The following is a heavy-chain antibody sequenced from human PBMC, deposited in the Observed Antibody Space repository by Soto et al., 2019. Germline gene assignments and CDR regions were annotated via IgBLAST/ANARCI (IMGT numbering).Heavy chain of an antibody. CDR1: GFIFNNYG. V-gene: IGHV3-33*01. CDR3: ARGYSSGYSAFDY. D-gene: IGHD3-22*01. Sequence: WGSLRLSCAASGFIFNNYGMHWVRQAPGKGLEWVALIYYDGTSKYYADSVKGRFTISRDNSRDTLYLQVNSLRAEDTAVYYCARGYSSGYSAFDYWGQGAPVTVSS. CDR2: IYYDGTSK. J-gene: IGHJ4*02.